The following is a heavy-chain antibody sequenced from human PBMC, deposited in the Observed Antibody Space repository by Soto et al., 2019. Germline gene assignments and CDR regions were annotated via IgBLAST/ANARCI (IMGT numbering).Heavy chain of an antibody. Sequence: QVLLVDSGGGVVQHGGSLRLSCAASGFTFSASVMHWVRQAPGKGLEWMAILSYGAKNKYYADSVKGRFTISRDISESTLYLQMDSLRTKDTAVYYCVRAEFEDGRGHFTNWGQGTLVSVSS. CDR3: VRAEFEDGRGHFTN. J-gene: IGHJ4*02. D-gene: IGHD3-3*01. V-gene: IGHV3-30*03. CDR2: LSYGAKNK. CDR1: GFTFSASV.